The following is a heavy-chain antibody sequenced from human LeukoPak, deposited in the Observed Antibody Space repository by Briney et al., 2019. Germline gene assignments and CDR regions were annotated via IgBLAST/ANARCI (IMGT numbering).Heavy chain of an antibody. V-gene: IGHV6-1*01. CDR2: TYFRSLWYN. Sequence: SQTLSLTCAISGDSVSSNSAAWNWIRQSPSRGLEWLGRTYFRSLWYNDYALSVKSRVSINTDTSKNQLSLQLSSVTAADTAVYYCASLTDDYGVQNFDYWGQGTLVTVSS. CDR3: ASLTDDYGVQNFDY. J-gene: IGHJ4*02. D-gene: IGHD4-17*01. CDR1: GDSVSSNSAA.